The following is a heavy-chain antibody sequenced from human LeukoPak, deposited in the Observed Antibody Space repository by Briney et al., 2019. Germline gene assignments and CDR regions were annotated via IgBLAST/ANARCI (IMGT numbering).Heavy chain of an antibody. CDR2: IKQDGSEK. V-gene: IGHV3-7*01. CDR3: ARSGGWYFSDAFDI. J-gene: IGHJ3*02. Sequence: PGGSLRLSCAASGFTFSSYWMSWVRQAPGKGLEWVANIKQDGSEKYYVDSVKGRFTISRDNAKNSLYLQMNSLRAEDTAVYYCARSGGWYFSDAFDIWGQGTMVTVSS. D-gene: IGHD6-19*01. CDR1: GFTFSSYW.